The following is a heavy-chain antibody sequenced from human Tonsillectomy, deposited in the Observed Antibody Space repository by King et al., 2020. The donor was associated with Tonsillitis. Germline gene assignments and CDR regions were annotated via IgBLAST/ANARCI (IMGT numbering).Heavy chain of an antibody. V-gene: IGHV1-46*01. Sequence: QLVQSGAEVKKPGASAKISCKTSGYTFSRFYFHWVRQAPGQGLEWMGIINPNGGSATYAEKLQGRVTMTRDTSTSTFYMELSSLRSDDTAVYYCATLRNPDYWGQGTLVTVSS. CDR1: GYTFSRFY. J-gene: IGHJ4*02. CDR3: ATLRNPDY. D-gene: IGHD5-12*01. CDR2: INPNGGSA.